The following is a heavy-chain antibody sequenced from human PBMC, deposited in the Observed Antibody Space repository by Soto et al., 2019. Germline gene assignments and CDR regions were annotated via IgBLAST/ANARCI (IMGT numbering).Heavy chain of an antibody. CDR2: IIPIFGTA. Sequence: SVKVSCKASGGTFSSYAISWVRQAPGQGLEWMGGIIPIFGTANYAQKFQGRVTITADKSTSTAYMELSSLRSEDTAVYYCAGRAGYCSGGSGWGSHYYGMDVWGQGTTVTVSS. J-gene: IGHJ6*02. V-gene: IGHV1-69*06. CDR3: AGRAGYCSGGSGWGSHYYGMDV. CDR1: GGTFSSYA. D-gene: IGHD2-15*01.